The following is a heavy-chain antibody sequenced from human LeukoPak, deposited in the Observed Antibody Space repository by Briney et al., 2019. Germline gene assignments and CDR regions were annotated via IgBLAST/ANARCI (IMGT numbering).Heavy chain of an antibody. D-gene: IGHD4-23*01. Sequence: PSQTLSLTCTVSGGSISSGDYYWSWIRQPPGKGLEWIGYIYYSGSTYYNPSLKSRVTISVETSKNQFSLKLSSVTAADTAVYYCARVDPYYGGNSRAFDIWGQGTMVTVSS. J-gene: IGHJ3*02. V-gene: IGHV4-30-4*08. CDR1: GGSISSGDYY. CDR2: IYYSGST. CDR3: ARVDPYYGGNSRAFDI.